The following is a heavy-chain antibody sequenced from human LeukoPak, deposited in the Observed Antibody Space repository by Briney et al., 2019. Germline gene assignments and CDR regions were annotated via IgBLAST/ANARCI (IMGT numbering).Heavy chain of an antibody. D-gene: IGHD5-18*01. CDR2: IKPDGSEK. CDR3: ARDLIQLWSHVY. CDR1: GFTFSGYG. J-gene: IGHJ4*02. V-gene: IGHV3-7*04. Sequence: GGSLRLSCAASGFTFSGYGMSWVRQAPGKGLEWVANIKPDGSEKYYVDSVKGRFTISRENAKNSPYLPMNSLRAEDTAVYYCARDLIQLWSHVYWGQGTLVTVSS.